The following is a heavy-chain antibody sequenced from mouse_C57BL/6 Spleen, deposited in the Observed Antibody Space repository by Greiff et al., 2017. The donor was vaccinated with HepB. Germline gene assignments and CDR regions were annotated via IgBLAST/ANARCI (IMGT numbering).Heavy chain of an antibody. CDR3: ARSRGYYFDY. CDR2: IHPNSGST. J-gene: IGHJ2*01. CDR1: GYTFTSYW. Sequence: VQLQQSGAELVKPGASVKLSCKASGYTFTSYWMHWVKQRPGQGLEWIGMIHPNSGSTNYNEKFKSKATLTVDKSSSTAYMQLSSLTSEDSAVYYCARSRGYYFDYWGQGTTLTVSS. V-gene: IGHV1-64*01.